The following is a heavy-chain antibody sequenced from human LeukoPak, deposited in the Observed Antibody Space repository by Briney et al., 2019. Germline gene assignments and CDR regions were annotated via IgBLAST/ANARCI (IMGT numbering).Heavy chain of an antibody. CDR3: ARGYCSGGSCYVTQYYMDV. CDR2: IIPIFGTA. D-gene: IGHD2-15*01. V-gene: IGHV1-69*13. J-gene: IGHJ6*03. CDR1: GGTFSSYA. Sequence: ASVKVPCKASGGTFSSYAISWVRQAPGQGLEWMGGIIPIFGTANYAQKFPGRVTITADESTSTAYMELSSLRAEDTAVYYCARGYCSGGSCYVTQYYMDVWGKGTTVTISS.